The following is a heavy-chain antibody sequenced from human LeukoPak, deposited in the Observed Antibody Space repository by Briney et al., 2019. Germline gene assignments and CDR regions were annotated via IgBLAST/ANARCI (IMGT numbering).Heavy chain of an antibody. CDR3: AKDAYGDYYFDY. Sequence: GGFLRLSCAASRFTFSLYSMNWVRQAPGKGLEWVSSISGSGGGTYYADSVKGRFTISRDNSKNTLYLQMHSLRADDTAVYYCAKDAYGDYYFDYWGQGTLVTVSS. J-gene: IGHJ4*02. CDR1: RFTFSLYS. V-gene: IGHV3-23*01. D-gene: IGHD4-17*01. CDR2: ISGSGGGT.